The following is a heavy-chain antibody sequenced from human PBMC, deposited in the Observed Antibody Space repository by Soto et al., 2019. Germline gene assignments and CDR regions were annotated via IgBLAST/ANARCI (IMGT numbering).Heavy chain of an antibody. CDR1: GLTVSGKKY. V-gene: IGHV3-53*01. Sequence: DVQLVESGGGLIQPGGSLRLSCAAFGLTVSGKKYLAWVRQAPGKGLEWLSGLYDVDGTYYADSVKGRFTVSRDSSQSGVYLQMHSLRPDDTAVYYCASWQLQEHAYDIWGLGTAVTVSS. CDR3: ASWQLQEHAYDI. CDR2: LYDVDGT. D-gene: IGHD1-1*01. J-gene: IGHJ3*02.